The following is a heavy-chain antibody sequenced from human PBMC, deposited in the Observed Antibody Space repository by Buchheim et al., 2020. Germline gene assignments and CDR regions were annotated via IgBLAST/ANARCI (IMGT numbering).Heavy chain of an antibody. CDR2: IIPILGIS. D-gene: IGHD6-13*01. V-gene: IGHV1-69*04. CDR1: GGSFSSYA. CDR3: AREAAYTSSWYESPWFDP. J-gene: IGHJ5*02. Sequence: QVQLVQSGAEVKKPGSSLKVSCKASGGSFSSYAITWVRQAPGQGLEWMGRIIPILGISNFAQRFQGRVTMTADKSTTTAYMELTSLRSDDTAIYYCAREAAYTSSWYESPWFDPWGQGTL.